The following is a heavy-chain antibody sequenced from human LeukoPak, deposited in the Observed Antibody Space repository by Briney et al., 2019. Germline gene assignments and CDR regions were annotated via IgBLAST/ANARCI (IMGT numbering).Heavy chain of an antibody. Sequence: GGSLTLSCAASGFTYSNSAMSWVRQAPGKGLEWVSTLSGSGITTYYADSVKGRFTISRDNSKNTLYLQMNSLRAEDTAVYYCAKGIYSSGWSYFDYWGHGTLVTVSS. V-gene: IGHV3-23*01. CDR2: LSGSGITT. D-gene: IGHD6-19*01. CDR3: AKGIYSSGWSYFDY. CDR1: GFTYSNSA. J-gene: IGHJ4*01.